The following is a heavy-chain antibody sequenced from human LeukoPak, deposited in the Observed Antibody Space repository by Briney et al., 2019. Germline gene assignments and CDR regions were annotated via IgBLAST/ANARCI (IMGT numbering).Heavy chain of an antibody. CDR2: IGGSGGST. CDR1: GFTFSTYA. Sequence: GGSLRLSCAASGFTFSTYAMSWVRQAPGKGLEWVSAIGGSGGSTYYADSVKGRFTISRDNSKNTLYLQMNSLRAEDTAVYYCARDQWGAFDPWGQGTLVTVSS. V-gene: IGHV3-23*01. J-gene: IGHJ5*02. D-gene: IGHD3-16*01. CDR3: ARDQWGAFDP.